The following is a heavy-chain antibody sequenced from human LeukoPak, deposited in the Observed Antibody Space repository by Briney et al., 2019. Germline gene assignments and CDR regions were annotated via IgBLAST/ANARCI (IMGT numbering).Heavy chain of an antibody. CDR2: IYYSGST. V-gene: IGHV4-39*07. Sequence: SETLSLTCTVSGGSISSSSYYWGWIRQPPGKGLEWIGSIYYSGSTYYNPSLKSRVTISVDTSKNQFSLKLSSVTAADTAVYYCAREFGPRYQLLWFDYWGQGTLVTVSS. J-gene: IGHJ4*02. D-gene: IGHD2-2*01. CDR1: GGSISSSSYY. CDR3: AREFGPRYQLLWFDY.